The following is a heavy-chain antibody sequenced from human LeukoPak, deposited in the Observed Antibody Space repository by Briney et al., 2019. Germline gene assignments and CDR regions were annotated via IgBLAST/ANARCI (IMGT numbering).Heavy chain of an antibody. CDR2: ISATSGNT. CDR3: GKGSTGWSRDP. J-gene: IGHJ5*02. Sequence: PSASVKVSCKASGYTFTERGISWMRHVPGQGLEWMGWISATSGNTYYAETFQDRVTMTTDASTSTAYMGLRDLTVDDTAVYYCGKGSTGWSRDPWGQGTLVTVSS. D-gene: IGHD6-19*01. CDR1: GYTFTERG. V-gene: IGHV1-18*01.